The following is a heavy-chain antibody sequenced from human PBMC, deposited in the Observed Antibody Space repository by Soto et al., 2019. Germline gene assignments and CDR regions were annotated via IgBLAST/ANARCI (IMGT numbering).Heavy chain of an antibody. CDR2: ISDHNGNT. V-gene: IGHV1-18*01. D-gene: IGHD1-1*01. J-gene: IGHJ4*02. CDR3: ARGRYGDY. CDR1: GYTFTSYG. Sequence: QVHLVQSGAEVKKPGASVKVSCKCSGYTFTSYGITSVRQAPGQGLEWMGWISDHNGNTDYAQKVQGRVTVTRDTSTSTAYMELRSLRSDDTAVYTCARGRYGDYGGQGARVTVSS.